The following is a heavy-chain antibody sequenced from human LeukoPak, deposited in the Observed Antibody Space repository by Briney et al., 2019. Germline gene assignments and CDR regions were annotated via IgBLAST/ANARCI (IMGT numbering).Heavy chain of an antibody. V-gene: IGHV1-2*02. CDR3: ARPLYSGYDYYYYMDV. CDR1: GYTFTGYY. CDR2: INPNSGGT. J-gene: IGHJ6*03. Sequence: ASVKVSCKASGYTFTGYYMHWVRQAPGQGLEWMGWINPNSGGTNYAQKFQGRVTVTRDTSISTAYMELSRLRSDDTAVYYCARPLYSGYDYYYYMDVWGKGTTVTVSS. D-gene: IGHD5-12*01.